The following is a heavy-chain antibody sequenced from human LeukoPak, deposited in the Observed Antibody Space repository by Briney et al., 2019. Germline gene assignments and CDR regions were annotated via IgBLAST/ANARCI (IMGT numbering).Heavy chain of an antibody. CDR2: IRYDGSNK. V-gene: IGHV3-30*02. J-gene: IGHJ4*02. D-gene: IGHD2-15*01. CDR1: GFTFSSYG. Sequence: PGGSLRLSCAASGFTFSSYGMHWVRQAPGKGLEWVAFIRYDGSNKYYADSVKGRFTISRDNSKNTLYLQMNSLRAEDTAVYYCAKDLEDCSGGSCKRFDYWGQGTLVTVSS. CDR3: AKDLEDCSGGSCKRFDY.